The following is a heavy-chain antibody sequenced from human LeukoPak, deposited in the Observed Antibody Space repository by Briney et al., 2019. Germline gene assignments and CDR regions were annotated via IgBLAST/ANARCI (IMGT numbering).Heavy chain of an antibody. CDR1: GFVFSSAW. CDR2: IKNKTNGGTT. J-gene: IGHJ4*02. CDR3: ARGFCSSSSFYQGPFDF. V-gene: IGHV3-15*01. D-gene: IGHD2-2*01. Sequence: GGSLRLSCAASGFVFSSAWMTWVRQAPGKGLEWVGHIKNKTNGGTTDYAATVKGRFIISRDDSKNTLYLQMNSLRTEDTAVYYCARGFCSSSSFYQGPFDFWGQGTLVTVSS.